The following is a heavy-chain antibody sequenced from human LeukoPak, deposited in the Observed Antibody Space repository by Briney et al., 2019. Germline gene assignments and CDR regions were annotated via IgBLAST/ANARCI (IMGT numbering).Heavy chain of an antibody. V-gene: IGHV3-23*01. J-gene: IGHJ4*02. CDR1: GFTFSSYA. Sequence: SGGSLRLSCAASGFTFSSYAMSWVRQAPGKGLEWVSAISGSGGSTYYADSVKGRFTISRVNSKNTLYLQMNSLRAEDTAVYYCAKGIPAAIGKFDYWGQGTLVTVSS. CDR3: AKGIPAAIGKFDY. D-gene: IGHD2-2*01. CDR2: ISGSGGST.